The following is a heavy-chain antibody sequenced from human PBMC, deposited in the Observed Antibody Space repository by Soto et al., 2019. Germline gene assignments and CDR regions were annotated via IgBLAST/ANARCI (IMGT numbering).Heavy chain of an antibody. Sequence: EVQLMESGGGLVQPGGSLRLSCAASGFSFSASWMTWVRQARGKGLEWVADIKQDGSEKYYVDSVKGRVTISRDNAKNSPYLQMNTLRAEDTAVYYCGRDPYYGAIDYWGLGTLVIVSS. J-gene: IGHJ4*02. CDR3: GRDPYYGAIDY. CDR1: GFSFSASW. V-gene: IGHV3-7*01. CDR2: IKQDGSEK. D-gene: IGHD3-10*01.